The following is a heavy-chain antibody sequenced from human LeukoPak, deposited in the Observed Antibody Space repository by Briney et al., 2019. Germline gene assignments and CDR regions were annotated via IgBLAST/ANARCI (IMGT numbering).Heavy chain of an antibody. J-gene: IGHJ4*02. CDR3: ARVNSGSYYEFDS. CDR1: GGSISSSY. Sequence: PSETLSLTCTVSGGSISSSYWSWIRQPPGKGLEWLGYIYYSGSTNYNPSLRSRVTILVDTSKNQFSLNLTSVAAADTAVYYCARVNSGSYYEFDSWGQGTPVIVSS. V-gene: IGHV4-59*01. D-gene: IGHD1-26*01. CDR2: IYYSGST.